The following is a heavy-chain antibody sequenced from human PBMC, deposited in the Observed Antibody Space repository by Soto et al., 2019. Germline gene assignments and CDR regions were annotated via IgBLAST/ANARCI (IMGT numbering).Heavy chain of an antibody. CDR1: GASISSYY. V-gene: IGHV4-59*13. CDR3: ASGLGSGWYYLDQ. Sequence: PSETLSITCIVSGASISSYYWSWIRQPPGKGLEWMGYIYHSGSTNYNPSLKSRVTISQDTSKNEFSLKLSSVTTADTAVYYCASGLGSGWYYLDQWGQGTLVTSPQ. D-gene: IGHD6-19*01. CDR2: IYHSGST. J-gene: IGHJ4*02.